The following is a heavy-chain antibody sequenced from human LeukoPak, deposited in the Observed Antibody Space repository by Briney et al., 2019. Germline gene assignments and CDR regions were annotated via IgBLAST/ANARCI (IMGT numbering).Heavy chain of an antibody. CDR2: IHPGDSDT. J-gene: IGHJ6*02. D-gene: IGHD3-10*01. V-gene: IGHV5-51*01. CDR1: GYSFSSYW. Sequence: GESLKISCKGSGYSFSSYWIGWVRQMPGKGLAWMGIIHPGDSDTRYSPAFQGQVSSSVDKSISTAYLQWSSLKASDTAIFYCARAGTGYYVMDVWGQGTMVTVSS. CDR3: ARAGTGYYVMDV.